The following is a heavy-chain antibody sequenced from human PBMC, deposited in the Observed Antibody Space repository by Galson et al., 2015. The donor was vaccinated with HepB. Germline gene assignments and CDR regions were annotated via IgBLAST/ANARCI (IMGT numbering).Heavy chain of an antibody. D-gene: IGHD6-13*01. CDR1: GFTFSSYC. CDR3: AKDRHSSSWYADY. Sequence: SLRLSCAASGFTFSSYCMHWVRQAPGKGLEWVAVISYDGSNKYYADSVKGRFTISRDNSKNTLYLQMNSLRAEDTAVYYCAKDRHSSSWYADYWGQGTLVTVSS. J-gene: IGHJ4*02. V-gene: IGHV3-30*18. CDR2: ISYDGSNK.